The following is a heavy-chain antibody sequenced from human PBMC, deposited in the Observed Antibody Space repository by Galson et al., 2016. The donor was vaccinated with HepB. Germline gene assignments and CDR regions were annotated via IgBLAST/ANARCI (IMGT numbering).Heavy chain of an antibody. D-gene: IGHD2-8*02. Sequence: SVKVSCKASGYIFTSYYIHWVRQAPGQGPEWMGIISPSGGRTNFAQKFQGRVNMTRDTSRSTVYMELSGLRSEDTGLYFCARDRGFNTGPLHVWGQGTMVTVSS. J-gene: IGHJ3*01. CDR1: GYIFTSYY. CDR2: ISPSGGRT. CDR3: ARDRGFNTGPLHV. V-gene: IGHV1-46*01.